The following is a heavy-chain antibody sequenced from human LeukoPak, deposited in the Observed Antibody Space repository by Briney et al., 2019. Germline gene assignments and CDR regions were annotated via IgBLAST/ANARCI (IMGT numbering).Heavy chain of an antibody. D-gene: IGHD3-10*01. CDR1: GYTFTGYY. Sequence: ASVKVSCKASGYTFTGYYMHWVRQAPGQGLEWMGWINPNSGGTNYAQKFQGRVTMTRDTSISTAYMELSRLRSDDTAVYYCARADRGVIYYFDYWGQGTLVTVSS. V-gene: IGHV1-2*02. CDR2: INPNSGGT. J-gene: IGHJ4*02. CDR3: ARADRGVIYYFDY.